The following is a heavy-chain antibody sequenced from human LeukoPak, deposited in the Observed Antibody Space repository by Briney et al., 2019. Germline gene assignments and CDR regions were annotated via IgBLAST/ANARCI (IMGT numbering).Heavy chain of an antibody. J-gene: IGHJ4*02. D-gene: IGHD1-1*01. CDR1: GFTFSSYG. Sequence: GGSLRLSCAASGFTFSSYGMHWVRQAPGKGLEWVANIKQDGSEKYYVDSVKGRFTISRDNAKNSLYLQMNSLRAEDTAVYYCARDPVQDFDYWGQGTLVTVSS. CDR3: ARDPVQDFDY. CDR2: IKQDGSEK. V-gene: IGHV3-7*01.